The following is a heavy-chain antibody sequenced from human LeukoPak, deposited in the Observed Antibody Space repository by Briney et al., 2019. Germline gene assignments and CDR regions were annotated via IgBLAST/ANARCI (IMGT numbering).Heavy chain of an antibody. CDR1: GGTFSSYA. J-gene: IGHJ4*02. CDR3: AREITGDSSGYRYFDY. Sequence: ASVKVSCKASGGTFSSYAISWVRQAPGQGLEWMGRIIPILGIANYAQKFQGRVTITADKSTSTAYMELSSLRSEDTAVYYCAREITGDSSGYRYFDYWGQGTLVTVSS. V-gene: IGHV1-69*04. D-gene: IGHD3-22*01. CDR2: IIPILGIA.